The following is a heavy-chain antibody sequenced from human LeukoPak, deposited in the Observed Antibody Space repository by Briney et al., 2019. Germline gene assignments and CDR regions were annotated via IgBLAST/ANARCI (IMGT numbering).Heavy chain of an antibody. CDR2: IKQDGDEK. Sequence: GGSLRLSCAGSGFMFSTYAMSWVRQAPGQGLEWVANIKQDGDEKYYVDSVKGRFTISRDNAKNSAYLQINSLRVEDTAVYYCAAVSYDIWGQGTRVTVSS. J-gene: IGHJ3*02. V-gene: IGHV3-7*01. CDR1: GFMFSTYA. CDR3: AAVSYDI.